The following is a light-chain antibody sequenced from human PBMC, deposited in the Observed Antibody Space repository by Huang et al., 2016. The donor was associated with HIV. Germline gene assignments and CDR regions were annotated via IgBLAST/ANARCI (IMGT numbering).Light chain of an antibody. CDR2: TAS. Sequence: DIQMTQSPSSLSAPVGDRVTITCQASQDIADYLNWYHHKPGQAPKLLIQTASNLETGVPSRFTGSGSGTHFTFTISTLQPEDIGSYYCQQYKNVPITFGQGTRLEMK. CDR1: QDIADY. CDR3: QQYKNVPIT. V-gene: IGKV1-33*01. J-gene: IGKJ5*01.